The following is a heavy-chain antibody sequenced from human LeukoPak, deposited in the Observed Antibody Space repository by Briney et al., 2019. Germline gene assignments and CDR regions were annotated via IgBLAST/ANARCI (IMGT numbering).Heavy chain of an antibody. Sequence: SETLSLTCTVSGGSISSGDYYWSWIRQPPGKGLEWIGYIYYSGSTNYNPSLKSRVTISVDTSKNQFSLKLSSVTAADTAVYYCATRSPTGYYFDYWGQGTLVTVSS. D-gene: IGHD1-26*01. CDR1: GGSISSGDYY. CDR3: ATRSPTGYYFDY. CDR2: IYYSGST. V-gene: IGHV4-61*08. J-gene: IGHJ4*02.